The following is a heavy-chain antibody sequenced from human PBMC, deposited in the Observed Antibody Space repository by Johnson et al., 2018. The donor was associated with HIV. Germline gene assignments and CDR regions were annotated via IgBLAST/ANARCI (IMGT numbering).Heavy chain of an antibody. CDR3: ARGGSGSAQKGGDAFDI. D-gene: IGHD1-26*01. J-gene: IGHJ3*02. CDR2: VSYDGSNK. Sequence: QVQLVESGGGVVQPGRSLRVSCAASGFTFSNYAMHWVRQAPGKGLEWVAVVSYDGSNKYHADSVKGRFTISRDNSKNTLYLQMNSLRAEDTAVYYCARGGSGSAQKGGDAFDIWGQGTMVTVSS. CDR1: GFTFSNYA. V-gene: IGHV3-30*14.